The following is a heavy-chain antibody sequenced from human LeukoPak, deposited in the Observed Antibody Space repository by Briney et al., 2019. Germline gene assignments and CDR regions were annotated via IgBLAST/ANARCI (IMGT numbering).Heavy chain of an antibody. J-gene: IGHJ4*02. CDR2: INPNSGGT. D-gene: IGHD1-26*01. Sequence: ASVKVSCKASGYTFTGYYIHWVRQAPGQGPEWMGWINPNSGGTNYAQKFQGRVTMTRDTSISTAYMDLSRLRSDDTAVYYCARGSIVGATFDYFDYWGQGTLVTVSS. CDR1: GYTFTGYY. V-gene: IGHV1-2*02. CDR3: ARGSIVGATFDYFDY.